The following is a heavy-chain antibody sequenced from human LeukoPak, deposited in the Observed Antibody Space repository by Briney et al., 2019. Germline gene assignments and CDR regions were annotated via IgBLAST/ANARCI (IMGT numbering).Heavy chain of an antibody. CDR2: ISWNSGSI. Sequence: GRSLRLSCAASGFTFDDYAMHWVRQAPGKGLEWVSGISWNSGSIGYADSVKGRFTISRDNAKNSLYLQMNSLRAEDTALYYCAITPDITPFQHWGQGTLVTVSS. CDR1: GFTFDDYA. D-gene: IGHD1-20*01. J-gene: IGHJ1*01. CDR3: AITPDITPFQH. V-gene: IGHV3-9*01.